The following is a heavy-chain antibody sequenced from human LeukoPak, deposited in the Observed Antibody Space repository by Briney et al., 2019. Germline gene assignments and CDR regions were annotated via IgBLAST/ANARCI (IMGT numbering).Heavy chain of an antibody. CDR2: INHSGST. CDR1: GGSVSSGSYY. D-gene: IGHD3-3*01. V-gene: IGHV4-61*01. J-gene: IGHJ6*02. CDR3: ARIYYDFWSGYSLNYYYYGMDV. Sequence: SETLSLTCTVSGGSVSSGSYYWSWIRQPPGKGLEWIGEINHSGSTNYNPSLKSRVTISVDTSKNQFSLKLSSVTAADTAVYYCARIYYDFWSGYSLNYYYYGMDVWGQGTTVTVSS.